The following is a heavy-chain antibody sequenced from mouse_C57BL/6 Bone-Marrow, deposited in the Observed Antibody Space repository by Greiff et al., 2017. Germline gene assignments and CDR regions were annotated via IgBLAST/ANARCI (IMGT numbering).Heavy chain of an antibody. CDR2: IHPNSGST. CDR1: GYTFTSYW. D-gene: IGHD2-4*01. CDR3: ASGLRRRGCFAY. Sequence: QVQLQQPGAELVKPGASVKLSCKASGYTFTSYWMHWVKQRPGQGLEWIGMIHPNSGSTNYNEKFKSKATLTVDKSSSTAYMQLSSLTSEDSAVYYCASGLRRRGCFAYWGQGTLVTVSA. J-gene: IGHJ3*01. V-gene: IGHV1-64*01.